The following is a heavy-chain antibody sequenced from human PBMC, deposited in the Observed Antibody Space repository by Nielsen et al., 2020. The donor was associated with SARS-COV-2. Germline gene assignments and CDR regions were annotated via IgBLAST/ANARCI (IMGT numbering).Heavy chain of an antibody. CDR3: ARGRYYYGSGSYYNGYYYYYGMDV. Sequence: WIRQPPGKGLEWIGYIYYSGSTKYNPSLKSRVTISVDTSKNQFSLKLSSVTAADTAVYYCARGRYYYGSGSYYNGYYYYYGMDVWGQGTTVTVSS. V-gene: IGHV4-59*12. CDR2: IYYSGST. J-gene: IGHJ6*02. D-gene: IGHD3-10*01.